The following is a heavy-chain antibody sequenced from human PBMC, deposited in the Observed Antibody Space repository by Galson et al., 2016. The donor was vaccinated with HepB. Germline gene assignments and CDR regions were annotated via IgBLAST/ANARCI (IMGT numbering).Heavy chain of an antibody. Sequence: TLSLTCTVYGGSFSGYYWSWIRQPPGKGLEWIGEINQSGSTNHNPSLKSRVTISADTAKNQFSVRLSSVTAADTAVYYCARVSSTSPGYGLDVWGQGTAVIVS. J-gene: IGHJ6*02. CDR2: INQSGST. D-gene: IGHD2-2*01. V-gene: IGHV4-34*01. CDR1: GGSFSGYY. CDR3: ARVSSTSPGYGLDV.